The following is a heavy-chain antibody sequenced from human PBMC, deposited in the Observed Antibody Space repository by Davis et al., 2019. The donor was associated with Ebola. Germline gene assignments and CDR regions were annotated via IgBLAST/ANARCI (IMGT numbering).Heavy chain of an antibody. J-gene: IGHJ4*02. V-gene: IGHV3-23*01. CDR2: ISGSDGST. CDR3: ARGGWYYFDS. D-gene: IGHD6-19*01. CDR1: GFTFSSYV. Sequence: GGSLRLSCAASGFTFSSYVMSWVRQAPGKGLEWVSTISGSDGSTYSADSVKGRFTISRDNAKNSLYLQMNSLRAEDTAVYYCARGGWYYFDSWGQGTLVTVSS.